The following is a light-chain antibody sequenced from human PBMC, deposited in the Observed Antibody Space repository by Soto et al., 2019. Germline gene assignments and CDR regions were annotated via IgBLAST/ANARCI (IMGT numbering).Light chain of an antibody. CDR2: EVS. V-gene: IGLV2-8*01. Sequence: QSALTQPPSASGSPGQSVTISCTGTSSDVGGYYYVSWYQQHPGKAPKLMIYEVSKRPSGVPDRFSGSKSGNTASLTVSGVQADDEADYYCSSYAGSNTPYVFGTGTKVTVL. J-gene: IGLJ1*01. CDR1: SSDVGGYYY. CDR3: SSYAGSNTPYV.